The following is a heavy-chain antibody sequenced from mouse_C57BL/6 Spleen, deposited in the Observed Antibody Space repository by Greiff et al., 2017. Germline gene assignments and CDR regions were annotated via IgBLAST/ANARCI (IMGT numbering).Heavy chain of an antibody. J-gene: IGHJ4*01. D-gene: IGHD1-1*01. CDR2: ISSGGSYT. CDR3: ARHEGLRRLLGARDY. CDR1: GFTFSSYG. V-gene: IGHV5-6*01. Sequence: EVKLMESGGDLVKPGGSLKLSCAASGFTFSSYGMSWVRQTPDKRLEWVATISSGGSYTYYPDSVKGRFTISRDNAKNTLYLQMSSLKSEDTAMYYCARHEGLRRLLGARDYWGQGTSVTVSS.